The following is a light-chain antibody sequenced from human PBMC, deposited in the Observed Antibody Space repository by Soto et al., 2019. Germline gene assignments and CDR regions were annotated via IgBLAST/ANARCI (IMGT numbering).Light chain of an antibody. CDR2: EVS. CDR3: SSYAGSNNFVV. CDR1: SSVVGGYNY. V-gene: IGLV2-8*01. J-gene: IGLJ2*01. Sequence: QSALTQPPSASGSPGQSVTISCTGTSSVVGGYNYVSWYQQHPGKAPKLMIYEVSKRPSGVPDRFSGSKSGNTASLTVSGLQAEDEADYYCSSYAGSNNFVVFGGGTKLTVL.